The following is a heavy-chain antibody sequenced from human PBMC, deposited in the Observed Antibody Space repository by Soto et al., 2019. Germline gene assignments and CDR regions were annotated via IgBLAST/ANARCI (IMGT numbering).Heavy chain of an antibody. V-gene: IGHV1-18*04. Sequence: ASVKVSCKACGYTFTSYGISWVRQAPRQGLEWMGWISAYNGNTNYAQKLQGRVTMTTDTSTSTAYMELRSLRSDDTAVYYCARDRGDGYNRPYYFDYWGQGTLVTVSS. D-gene: IGHD5-12*01. CDR2: ISAYNGNT. CDR1: GYTFTSYG. J-gene: IGHJ4*02. CDR3: ARDRGDGYNRPYYFDY.